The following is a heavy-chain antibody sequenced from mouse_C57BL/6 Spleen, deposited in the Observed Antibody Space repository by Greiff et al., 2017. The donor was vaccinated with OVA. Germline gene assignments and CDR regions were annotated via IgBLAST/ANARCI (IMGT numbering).Heavy chain of an antibody. J-gene: IGHJ3*01. Sequence: GTERGKPGAAVKISCKASGYTFTDYYMNWVKQSHGKSLEWIGDINPNNGGTSYNQKFKGKATLTVDKSSSTAYMELRSLTSEDSAVYYCARAYDYDWAWFAYWGQGTLVTVSA. CDR1: GYTFTDYY. V-gene: IGHV1-26*01. CDR2: INPNNGGT. CDR3: ARAYDYDWAWFAY. D-gene: IGHD2-4*01.